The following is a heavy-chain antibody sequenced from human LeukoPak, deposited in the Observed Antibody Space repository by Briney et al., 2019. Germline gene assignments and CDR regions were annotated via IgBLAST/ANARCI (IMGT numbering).Heavy chain of an antibody. CDR1: GFTFSTYA. J-gene: IGHJ4*02. D-gene: IGHD3-3*01. V-gene: IGHV3-33*01. CDR2: IWYDGSNQ. Sequence: PGGSLRLSCAASGFTFSTYAMHWVRQAPGKGLEWVAVIWYDGSNQYYADSVKGRFTISRDNSKNTLSLQMNGLRAEDTAVYYCARDRGRFLEWLTYPLDYWGQGTLVTVSS. CDR3: ARDRGRFLEWLTYPLDY.